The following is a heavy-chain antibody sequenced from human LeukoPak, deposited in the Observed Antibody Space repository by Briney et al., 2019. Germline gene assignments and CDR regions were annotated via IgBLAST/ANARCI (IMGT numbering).Heavy chain of an antibody. Sequence: SETLSLTCTVSGGSISSYYWSWIRQPAGKGLEWIGRIYTSGSTNYNPSLKSRVTMSVDTSKNQFSLKLSSVTAADTAVYYCARGGDYYDFWSGYYYYYMDVWGKGTTVTVSS. CDR2: IYTSGST. J-gene: IGHJ6*03. D-gene: IGHD3-3*01. V-gene: IGHV4-4*07. CDR1: GGSISSYY. CDR3: ARGGDYYDFWSGYYYYYMDV.